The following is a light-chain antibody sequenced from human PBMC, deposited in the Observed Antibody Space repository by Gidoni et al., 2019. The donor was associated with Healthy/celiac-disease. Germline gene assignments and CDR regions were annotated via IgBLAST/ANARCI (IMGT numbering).Light chain of an antibody. CDR3: QSYDERV. CDR1: SGSIASNY. V-gene: IGLV6-57*02. CDR2: EDN. Sequence: FMLTQPHSVSDSPGKTVTISCTGSSGSIASNYVQWYQQRPGSAPTTVIYEDNQRPSGVPDRFSGSIDSSSNSASLTISGLKTEDEADYYCQSYDERVFGGGTKLTVL. J-gene: IGLJ3*02.